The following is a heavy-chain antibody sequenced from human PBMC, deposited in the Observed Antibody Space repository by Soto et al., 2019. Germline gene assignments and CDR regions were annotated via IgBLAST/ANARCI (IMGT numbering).Heavy chain of an antibody. CDR3: AKVASSCHTYFDH. J-gene: IGHJ4*02. Sequence: SETLSLTCSVSGGSISSYYWGWIRQPPGKGLEWIGYVHYSGRTSSNPSLKSRVTISVDTSRKQFSLKLFSVTAADTAVYFCAKVASSCHTYFDHWGQGTLVTVSS. V-gene: IGHV4-59*01. CDR2: VHYSGRT. D-gene: IGHD2-2*01. CDR1: GGSISSYY.